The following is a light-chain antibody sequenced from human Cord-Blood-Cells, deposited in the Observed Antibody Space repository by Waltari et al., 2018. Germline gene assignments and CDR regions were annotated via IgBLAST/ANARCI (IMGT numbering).Light chain of an antibody. Sequence: DIQMTQSPSTLSASVGDRVTITCRASQSISSWLAWYQQKPGKAPKLLIYKASSLESGVPSRFNGSGSGTEFTLTISSLQPDDFATYYCKQYNSYPYTFGQGTKLE. CDR3: KQYNSYPYT. J-gene: IGKJ2*01. CDR2: KAS. V-gene: IGKV1-5*03. CDR1: QSISSW.